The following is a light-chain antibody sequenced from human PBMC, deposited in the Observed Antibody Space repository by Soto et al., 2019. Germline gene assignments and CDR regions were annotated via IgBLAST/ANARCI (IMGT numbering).Light chain of an antibody. Sequence: QSVLTQPRSVSGSPGQSVTISCTGTSGDVGGYNYVSWYQEHPGKAPKLMIYDVSKRPSGVPDRFSGSKSGNTASPTISGLQAEDEADYYCCSYAGSYTHYVFGTGTKVTVL. J-gene: IGLJ1*01. CDR2: DVS. CDR1: SGDVGGYNY. CDR3: CSYAGSYTHYV. V-gene: IGLV2-11*01.